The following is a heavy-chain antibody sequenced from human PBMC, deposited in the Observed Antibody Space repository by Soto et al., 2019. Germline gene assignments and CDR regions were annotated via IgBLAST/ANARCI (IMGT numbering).Heavy chain of an antibody. J-gene: IGHJ3*02. CDR3: ARGWERITIFGVVTMDDAFDI. V-gene: IGHV1-8*01. Sequence: VASVKVSCKASGYTFTSYDINWVRQATGQGLEWMGWMNPNSGNTGYAQKFQGRVTMTRNTSISTAYMEPSSLRSEDTAVYYCARGWERITIFGVVTMDDAFDIWGQGTMVTVSS. CDR2: MNPNSGNT. CDR1: GYTFTSYD. D-gene: IGHD3-3*01.